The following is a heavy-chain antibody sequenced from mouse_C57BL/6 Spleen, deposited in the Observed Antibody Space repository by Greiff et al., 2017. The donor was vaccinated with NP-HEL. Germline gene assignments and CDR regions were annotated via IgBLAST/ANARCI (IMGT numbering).Heavy chain of an antibody. D-gene: IGHD2-13*01. CDR1: GYAFRSYW. V-gene: IGHV1-80*01. J-gene: IGHJ2*02. CDR3: VRSRLERGYYGY. CDR2: SYPGDGDT. Sequence: VQLQQSGAELVKSGASVKISCKASGYAFRSYWMNWVKQRPGTVLERIGQSYPGDGDTNYNGKFKGKATLTADKSSSTAYMQLSSLTSEDSAVYVCVRSRLERGYYGYGGQGTSLTDAS.